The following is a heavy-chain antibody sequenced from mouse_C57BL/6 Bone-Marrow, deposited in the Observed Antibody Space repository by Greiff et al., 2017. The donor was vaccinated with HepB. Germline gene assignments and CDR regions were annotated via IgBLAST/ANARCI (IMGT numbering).Heavy chain of an antibody. D-gene: IGHD2-5*01. CDR2: IYPGDGDT. J-gene: IGHJ4*01. V-gene: IGHV1-82*01. Sequence: QVQLQQSGPELVKPGASVKISCKASGYAFSSSWMNWVKQRPGKGLEWIGRIYPGDGDTNYNGKFKGKATLTADKSSSTAYMQLSSLTSEDSAVYFCASRTFYSRDAMDYWGQGTSVTVSS. CDR3: ASRTFYSRDAMDY. CDR1: GYAFSSSW.